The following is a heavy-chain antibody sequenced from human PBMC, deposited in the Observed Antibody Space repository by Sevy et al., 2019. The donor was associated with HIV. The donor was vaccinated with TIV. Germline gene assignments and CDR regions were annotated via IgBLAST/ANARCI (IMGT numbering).Heavy chain of an antibody. CDR1: GFTFSSYW. CDR2: IKQAGSEK. V-gene: IGHV3-7*03. J-gene: IGHJ6*01. Sequence: GGSLRLSCAASGFTFSSYWMSWVRQAPGKGLEWVANIKQAGSEKYYVDSVKGRFTISRVNAKNSLYLQMNSLRAEDTAVYYCARDWECTGGVCYFTDVWGQGTTVTVSS. CDR3: ARDWECTGGVCYFTDV. D-gene: IGHD2-8*02.